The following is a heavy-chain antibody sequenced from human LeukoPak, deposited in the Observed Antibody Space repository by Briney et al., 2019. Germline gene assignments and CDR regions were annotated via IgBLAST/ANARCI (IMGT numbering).Heavy chain of an antibody. CDR1: GYNFTNYW. CDR2: IYPGDSDT. V-gene: IGHV5-51*01. D-gene: IGHD2-15*01. CDR3: ARRRSSQSPRYFDY. Sequence: GESLKISCKASGYNFTNYWIGWVRQMPGKGLEWMGIIYPGDSDTRYSPSFQGQVTISADKSISTAYLQWSSLKASDTAMYYCARRRSSQSPRYFDYWGQGTLVTVSS. J-gene: IGHJ4*02.